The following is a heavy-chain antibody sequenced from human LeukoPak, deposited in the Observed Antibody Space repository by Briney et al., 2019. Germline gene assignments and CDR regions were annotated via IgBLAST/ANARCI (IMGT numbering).Heavy chain of an antibody. Sequence: GGSLRLSCAASGFTFSSYGMHWVRQAPGKGLEWVAFIRYDGSNKYYADSVKGRFTISRDKSKNTLYLQMNSLRAEDTAVYYCAKGGGYEAQYYYYYLDVWGKGTTVTISS. CDR1: GFTFSSYG. V-gene: IGHV3-30*02. CDR2: IRYDGSNK. CDR3: AKGGGYEAQYYYYYLDV. J-gene: IGHJ6*03. D-gene: IGHD5-12*01.